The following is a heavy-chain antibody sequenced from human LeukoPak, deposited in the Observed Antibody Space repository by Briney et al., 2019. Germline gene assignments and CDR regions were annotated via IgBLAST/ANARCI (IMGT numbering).Heavy chain of an antibody. J-gene: IGHJ4*02. CDR1: GASISSGSHY. V-gene: IGHV4-61*02. Sequence: KASETLSLTCTVSGASISSGSHYWSWIRQPAGKGLEWIGRIYTSGSTNYNPSLKSRVTISVDTSKNQFSLKLSSVTAADTAVYYCATLERYCSSTSCYGGIDYWGQGTLVTVSS. CDR3: ATLERYCSSTSCYGGIDY. CDR2: IYTSGST. D-gene: IGHD2-2*01.